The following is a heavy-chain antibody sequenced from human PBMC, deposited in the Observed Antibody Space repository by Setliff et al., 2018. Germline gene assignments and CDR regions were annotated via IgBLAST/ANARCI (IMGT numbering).Heavy chain of an antibody. J-gene: IGHJ6*03. CDR2: INQSGTT. Sequence: SETLSLTCAVSGDSISNDYWWSWVRQPPERELEWIGEINQSGTTNYNPSLKSRVTISLDTSKSQFFLKLNSVTAADTAVYYCARMSGFLYMDVWGKGTPVTVSS. D-gene: IGHD3-3*01. V-gene: IGHV4-4*02. CDR1: GDSISNDYW. CDR3: ARMSGFLYMDV.